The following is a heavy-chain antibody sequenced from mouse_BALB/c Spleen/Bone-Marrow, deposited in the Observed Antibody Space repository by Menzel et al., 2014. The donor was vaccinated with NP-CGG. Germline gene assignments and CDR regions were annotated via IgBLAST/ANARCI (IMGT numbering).Heavy chain of an antibody. J-gene: IGHJ3*01. CDR2: IYPGGGNT. V-gene: IGHV1-84*02. Sequence: QVQLQQSGPELVKPGASVKISCKASGYTFTNYYLSWVLQKPGQGLEWIGWIYPGGGNTYYNEKFKVMATLTVDTSSSTAYMHLSSLTSEDTAVYFCARSGYYDYVFPYWGQGTLVTVSA. CDR1: GYTFTNYY. CDR3: ARSGYYDYVFPY. D-gene: IGHD2-4*01.